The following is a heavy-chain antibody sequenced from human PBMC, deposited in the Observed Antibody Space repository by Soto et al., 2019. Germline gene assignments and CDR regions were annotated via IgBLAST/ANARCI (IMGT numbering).Heavy chain of an antibody. CDR2: IIPIFGTA. J-gene: IGHJ2*01. Sequence: ASVKVSCKASGGTFSSYAISWVRQAPGQGLEWMGGIIPIFGTANYAQKFQGRVTITADESTSTAYMELSSLRSEDTAVYYCAYSSSSNWSFDLWGRGTLVTVSS. CDR3: AYSSSSNWSFDL. D-gene: IGHD6-6*01. CDR1: GGTFSSYA. V-gene: IGHV1-69*13.